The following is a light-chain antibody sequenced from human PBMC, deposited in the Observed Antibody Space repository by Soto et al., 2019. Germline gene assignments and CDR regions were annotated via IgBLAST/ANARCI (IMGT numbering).Light chain of an antibody. J-gene: IGKJ4*01. CDR1: QSISSN. CDR3: QQYNEWPQT. V-gene: IGKV3D-15*01. Sequence: EVVMTQSADTVSVSPGERATLSCRASQSISSNLAWYQQKPGQAPRLLIYGASTRATGIPARFSGSWSGTEFTLTISSLQSADFAVYYCQQYNEWPQTFGGGTKVDIK. CDR2: GAS.